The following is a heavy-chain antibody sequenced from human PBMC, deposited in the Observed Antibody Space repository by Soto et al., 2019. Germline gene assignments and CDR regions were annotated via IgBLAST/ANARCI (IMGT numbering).Heavy chain of an antibody. CDR2: IKYDGSEI. CDR3: VRDGNSGWHFDY. CDR1: GITLSSYW. Sequence: GSLRLSCAASGITLSSYWMSWGRQAPGKGLEWVANIKYDGSEIYYVDSVKGRFTISRDNAKNSLFLQMNSLRAEDTAVYYCVRDGNSGWHFDYWGQGTLVTVSS. J-gene: IGHJ4*02. V-gene: IGHV3-7*03. D-gene: IGHD6-19*01.